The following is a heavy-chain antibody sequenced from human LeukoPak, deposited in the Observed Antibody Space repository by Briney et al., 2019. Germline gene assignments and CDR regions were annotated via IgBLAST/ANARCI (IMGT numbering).Heavy chain of an antibody. J-gene: IGHJ4*02. CDR1: GGSISSYY. CDR2: IYYSEST. Sequence: SETLSLTCTVSGGSISSYYWSWIRQPPGKGLEWIGYIYYSESTNYNPSLKSRVTISVDTSNNQFSLKLSSVTAADTAVYYCARYDNYYFDYWGQGTLVSVSS. V-gene: IGHV4-59*08. D-gene: IGHD1-1*01. CDR3: ARYDNYYFDY.